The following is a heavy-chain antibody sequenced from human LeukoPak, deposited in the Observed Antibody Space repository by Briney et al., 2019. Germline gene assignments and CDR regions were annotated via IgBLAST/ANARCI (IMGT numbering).Heavy chain of an antibody. CDR1: GFTFDDYA. CDR2: ISWNSGSI. V-gene: IGHV3-9*01. CDR3: AKDLKGYSDYDFSDY. D-gene: IGHD5-12*01. Sequence: GGSLRLSCAASGFTFDDYAMHWVRQAPGKGLEWVSGISWNSGSIGYADSVKGRFTISRDNAKNSLYLQMNSLRAEDTAFYYCAKDLKGYSDYDFSDYWGQGTLVTVSS. J-gene: IGHJ4*02.